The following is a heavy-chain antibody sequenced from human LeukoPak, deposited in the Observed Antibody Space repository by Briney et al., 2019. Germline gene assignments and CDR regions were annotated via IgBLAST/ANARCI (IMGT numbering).Heavy chain of an antibody. V-gene: IGHV3-23*01. J-gene: IGHJ4*02. CDR2: ISGSGGST. D-gene: IGHD3-10*01. Sequence: GGSLRLSCAASGFTFSSYAMSWVRQAPGKGLEWVSAISGSGGSTYCADSVKGRFTISRDNSKNTLYLQMNSLRAEDTAVYYCAKDSGSGSYYYWGQGTLVTVSS. CDR1: GFTFSSYA. CDR3: AKDSGSGSYYY.